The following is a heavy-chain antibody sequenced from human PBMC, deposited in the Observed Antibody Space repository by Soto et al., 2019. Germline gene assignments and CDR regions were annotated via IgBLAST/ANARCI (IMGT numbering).Heavy chain of an antibody. J-gene: IGHJ4*02. CDR2: IIPILGIA. Sequence: QVQLVQSGAEVKKPGSSVKVSCKASGGTFSSYTISWVRQAPGQGLEWMGRIIPILGIANYAQKFQGRVTITADKSTSTAYMELSSLRSDDTAVCYGATRRGDGYNDYWGQGTLVTVSS. CDR1: GGTFSSYT. CDR3: ATRRGDGYNDY. V-gene: IGHV1-69*02. D-gene: IGHD3-10*01.